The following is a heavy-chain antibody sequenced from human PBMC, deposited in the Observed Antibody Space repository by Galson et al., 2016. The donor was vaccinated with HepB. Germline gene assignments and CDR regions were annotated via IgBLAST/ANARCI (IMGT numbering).Heavy chain of an antibody. J-gene: IGHJ4*02. CDR3: ARDRSSGSGSFGY. CDR2: IYHSGST. V-gene: IGHV4-31*03. D-gene: IGHD3-10*01. Sequence: QVQLQESGPGLVKPSETLSLTCTVSGGSISSGGYYWSWIRQHPGKGLEWIGYIYHSGSTYYNPSLKSRATISVDTSKNQFSLKLSSVTAADTAVYFCARDRSSGSGSFGYWGQGTLVTVSS. CDR1: GGSISSGGYY.